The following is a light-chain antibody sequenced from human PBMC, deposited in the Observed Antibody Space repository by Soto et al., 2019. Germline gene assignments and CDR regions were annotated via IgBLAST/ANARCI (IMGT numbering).Light chain of an antibody. CDR1: QGISNY. CDR3: QKYNRAPWT. Sequence: DIQMTQSPSSLSASVGDRVTITCRASQGISNYLAWYQQKPGKGPKLLIYAASTLLSGVPSRFSGSGSGTDFSLTITSLQPEDVATYYCQKYNRAPWTFGQGTKVEIK. J-gene: IGKJ1*01. CDR2: AAS. V-gene: IGKV1-27*01.